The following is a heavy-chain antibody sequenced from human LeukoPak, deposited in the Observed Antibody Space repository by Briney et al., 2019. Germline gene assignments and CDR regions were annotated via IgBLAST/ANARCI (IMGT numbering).Heavy chain of an antibody. CDR1: GFIFDEND. V-gene: IGHV3-23*01. D-gene: IGHD1-1*01. Sequence: GGSLRLSCAASGFIFDENDMTRVRQVPGKGLEWVSGISGRGDNTYNADSVKGRFTISRDNSKNTLYLQMNSLRAEDTAVYYCAKAQGSLVWNVAFNIWGQGTMITVSS. CDR3: AKAQGSLVWNVAFNI. J-gene: IGHJ3*02. CDR2: ISGRGDNT.